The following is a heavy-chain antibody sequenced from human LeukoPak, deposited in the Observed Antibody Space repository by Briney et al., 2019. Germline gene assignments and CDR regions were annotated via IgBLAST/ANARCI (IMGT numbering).Heavy chain of an antibody. J-gene: IGHJ4*02. D-gene: IGHD4-23*01. CDR1: GFTFSSYA. CDR2: ISGSGGST. Sequence: PGGSLRLSYAASGFTFSSYAMSWVRQAPGKGLEWVSAISGSGGSTYYAGSVKGRFTISRDNSKNTLYLQMNSLRAEDTAVYYCAKVRATVVTGLVGYWGQGTLVTVSS. CDR3: AKVRATVVTGLVGY. V-gene: IGHV3-23*01.